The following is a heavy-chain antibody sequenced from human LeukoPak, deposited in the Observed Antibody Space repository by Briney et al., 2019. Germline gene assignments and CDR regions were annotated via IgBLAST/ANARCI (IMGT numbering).Heavy chain of an antibody. D-gene: IGHD6-25*01. J-gene: IGHJ5*02. V-gene: IGHV5-51*01. Sequence: DSLKISCKASGYRFTSYWIGWVRQMPEKGLEWMGVIHPGEYERRYSPSFEGQVTISADKSISTAYMQWSSLKASDTAMYYCARRTDSGWKWFDPWGQGTLVTVSS. CDR1: GYRFTSYW. CDR3: ARRTDSGWKWFDP. CDR2: IHPGEYER.